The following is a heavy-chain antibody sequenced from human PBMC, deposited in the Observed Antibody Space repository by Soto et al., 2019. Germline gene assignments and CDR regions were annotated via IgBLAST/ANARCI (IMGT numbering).Heavy chain of an antibody. CDR3: VRGGWTAWLDP. V-gene: IGHV3-53*01. CDR1: GFTIGTNY. D-gene: IGHD2-15*01. CDR2: IYGGGST. Sequence: XGSMGLSCSASGFTIGTNYMSWVRQAPRKGLEWVSVIYGGGSTYYAESVRGRFTMSRDNSKNTVSLQMNSLTGADTAVYFCVRGGWTAWLDPWGQGTLVTVSS. J-gene: IGHJ5*02.